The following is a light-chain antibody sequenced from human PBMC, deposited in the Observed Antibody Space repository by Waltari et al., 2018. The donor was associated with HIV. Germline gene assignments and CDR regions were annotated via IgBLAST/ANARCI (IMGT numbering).Light chain of an antibody. V-gene: IGKV1-39*01. CDR2: GAS. CDR3: QQSDSYPLT. Sequence: DIQMTQSPSSLSASVGDTITITCRASQSIATHLNWYQQKLGKVPKVLIYGASTLQSGAPSRFSGSGSGTHFTLTITNLQPEDFAAYFSQQSDSYPLTFTPGTKVDVK. CDR1: QSIATH. J-gene: IGKJ3*01.